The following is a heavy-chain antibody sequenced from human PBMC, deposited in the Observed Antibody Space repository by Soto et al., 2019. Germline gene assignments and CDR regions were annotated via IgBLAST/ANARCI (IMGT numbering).Heavy chain of an antibody. CDR3: AVSISVVVTALSFDY. V-gene: IGHV1-18*01. CDR2: ISAYNGNT. Sequence: QVQLVQSGAEVKKPGASVKVSCKASGYTFTSYGISWVRQAPGQGLEWMGWISAYNGNTNYAQKLQGRVTMTTDTSTSTADMELRSLRSDDTAVYYCAVSISVVVTALSFDYWGQGTLVTVSS. J-gene: IGHJ4*02. CDR1: GYTFTSYG. D-gene: IGHD2-21*02.